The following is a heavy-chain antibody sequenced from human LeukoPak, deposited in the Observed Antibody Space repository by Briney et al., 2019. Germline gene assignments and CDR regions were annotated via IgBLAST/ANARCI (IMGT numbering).Heavy chain of an antibody. D-gene: IGHD3-10*01. CDR1: GYTFTSYY. CDR2: ISAYNGNT. V-gene: IGHV1-18*04. J-gene: IGHJ3*02. Sequence: GASVKVSCKASGYTFTSYYMHWVRQAPGQGLEWMGWISAYNGNTNYAQKLQGRVTMTTDTSTSTAYMELRSLRSDDTAVYYCYLWFGEGLDIWGQGTMVTVSS. CDR3: YLWFGEGLDI.